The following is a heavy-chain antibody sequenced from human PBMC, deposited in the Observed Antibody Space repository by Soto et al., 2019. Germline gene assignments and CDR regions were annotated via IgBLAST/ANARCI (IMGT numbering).Heavy chain of an antibody. D-gene: IGHD5-12*01. Sequence: AVKVSCKASGCTFTSYAMHWVRQAPGQRLEWMGWINAGNGNTKYSQKFQGRVTITRNTSASTAYMELSSLRSEDTAVYYCSRNSMVDIVTHYSMDVWGQGTTVTVSS. CDR2: INAGNGNT. CDR3: SRNSMVDIVTHYSMDV. V-gene: IGHV1-3*01. J-gene: IGHJ6*02. CDR1: GCTFTSYA.